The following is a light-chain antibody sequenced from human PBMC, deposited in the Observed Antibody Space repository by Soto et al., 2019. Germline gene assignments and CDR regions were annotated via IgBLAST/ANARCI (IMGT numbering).Light chain of an antibody. CDR2: ATS. CDR3: QESYTTPAVS. V-gene: IGKV1-39*01. CDR1: QSIDNY. Sequence: DIQMTQSPPSLSASVGDRVIITCRTSQSIDNYLNWYQQKPGKAPKLLIYATSTLQSGVPSRFSGSGSGTEFTLTISSLQAEDSATYFCQESYTTPAVSFGGGTKVDIK. J-gene: IGKJ4*01.